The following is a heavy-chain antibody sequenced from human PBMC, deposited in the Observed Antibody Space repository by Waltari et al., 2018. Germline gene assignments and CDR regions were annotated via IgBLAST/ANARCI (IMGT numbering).Heavy chain of an antibody. CDR3: AKVPYYDFWTGYFFFDL. D-gene: IGHD3-3*01. J-gene: IGHJ4*02. Sequence: EVQLVESGGGSVQSGGSLRLSREGSGLSVRNYAMIQVRQDPGTGLEWVSSITGGGDNTYDADSVRGRFTISRDNSKNTLSLQMNSLRAEDMATYYCAKVPYYDFWTGYFFFDLWGQGTLVSVSS. CDR2: ITGGGDNT. V-gene: IGHV3-23*04. CDR1: GLSVRNYA.